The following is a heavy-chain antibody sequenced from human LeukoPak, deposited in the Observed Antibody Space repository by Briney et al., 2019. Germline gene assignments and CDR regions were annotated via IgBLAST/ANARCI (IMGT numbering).Heavy chain of an antibody. J-gene: IGHJ3*02. CDR3: ARVGHYDILTGSYDAFDI. CDR2: INPSGGST. CDR1: GYTFTSYY. Sequence: ASVTVSCKSSGYTFTSYYMHWVRQAPGQGLEWMGIINPSGGSTSYAQKFQGRVTMTRDTSTSTVYMELSSLRSEDTAVYYCARVGHYDILTGSYDAFDIWGQGTMVTVSS. D-gene: IGHD3-9*01. V-gene: IGHV1-46*03.